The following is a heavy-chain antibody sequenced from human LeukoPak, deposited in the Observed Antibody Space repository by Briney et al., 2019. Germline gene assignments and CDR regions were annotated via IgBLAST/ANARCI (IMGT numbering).Heavy chain of an antibody. Sequence: PGGSLRLSCAASGFTFSSYSMNWVRQAPGKGLEWVSSISTSSSYIYYADSVKGRFTISRDNAKNTLDLQMDSLRAEDTAAYYCARRGASTGAFDIWGQGTMVTVSS. CDR3: ARRGASTGAFDI. D-gene: IGHD1-26*01. CDR2: ISTSSSYI. CDR1: GFTFSSYS. J-gene: IGHJ3*02. V-gene: IGHV3-21*01.